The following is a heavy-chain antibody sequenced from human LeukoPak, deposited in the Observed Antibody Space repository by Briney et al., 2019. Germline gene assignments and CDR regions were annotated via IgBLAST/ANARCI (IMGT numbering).Heavy chain of an antibody. CDR1: GYTFTGYY. V-gene: IGHV1-2*02. D-gene: IGHD2-2*01. CDR3: ARGAGYCSSTSCPPRPYYFDY. Sequence: ASVKVSCKASGYTFTGYYMHWVRQAPGQGLEWMGWINPNSGGTNYAQEFQGRVTMTRDTSISTAYMELSRLRSDDTAVYYCARGAGYCSSTSCPPRPYYFDYWGQGTLVTVSS. J-gene: IGHJ4*02. CDR2: INPNSGGT.